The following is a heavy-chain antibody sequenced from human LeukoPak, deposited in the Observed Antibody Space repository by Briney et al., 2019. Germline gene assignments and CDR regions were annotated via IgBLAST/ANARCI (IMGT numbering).Heavy chain of an antibody. CDR1: GFTFSSYE. CDR3: ARDPSLAVAGFFDY. J-gene: IGHJ4*02. Sequence: GGSLRLSCAASGFTFSSYEMNWVRQAPGKGLEWVSYISSSGSTIYYADSVKGRFAISRDNAKNSLYLQMNSLRAEDTAVYYCARDPSLAVAGFFDYWGQGTLVTVSS. D-gene: IGHD6-19*01. CDR2: ISSSGSTI. V-gene: IGHV3-48*03.